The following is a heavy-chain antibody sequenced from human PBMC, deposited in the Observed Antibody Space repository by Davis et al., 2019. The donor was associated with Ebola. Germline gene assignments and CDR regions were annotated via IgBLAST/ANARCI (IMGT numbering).Heavy chain of an antibody. Sequence: AASVKVSCKASGYTFTSYYMHWVRQAPGQGLEWMGIINPSGGSTSYAQKFQGRVTMTRDTSTSTVYMELRSLRSDDTAVYYCARDIGNYGWFDPWGQGTLVTVSS. V-gene: IGHV1-46*01. J-gene: IGHJ5*02. CDR3: ARDIGNYGWFDP. CDR1: GYTFTSYY. D-gene: IGHD1-7*01. CDR2: INPSGGST.